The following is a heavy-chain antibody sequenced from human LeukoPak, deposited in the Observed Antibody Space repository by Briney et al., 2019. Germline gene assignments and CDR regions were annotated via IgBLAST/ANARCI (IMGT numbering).Heavy chain of an antibody. J-gene: IGHJ4*02. CDR1: GVSISSSSYY. CDR3: ASTLPGYSYGYGALFGYYDSSGPRRYFDY. V-gene: IGHV4-39*01. CDR2: IYYSGST. Sequence: KTSETLSLTCTVSGVSISSSSYYWGWIRQPPGKGLEWIGSIYYSGSTYYNPSLKSRVTISVDTSKNQFSLKLSSVTAADTAVYYCASTLPGYSYGYGALFGYYDSSGPRRYFDYWGQGTLVTVSS. D-gene: IGHD3-22*01.